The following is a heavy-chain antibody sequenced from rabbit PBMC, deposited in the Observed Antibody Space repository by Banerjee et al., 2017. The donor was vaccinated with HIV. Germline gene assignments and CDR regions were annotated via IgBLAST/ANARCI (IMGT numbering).Heavy chain of an antibody. V-gene: IGHV1S45*01. CDR2: INTISGDT. CDR3: ARDAGGDGYSNDL. J-gene: IGHJ4*01. D-gene: IGHD7-1*01. CDR1: GFSFSNGYV. Sequence: QEQLEESGGDLVKPEGSLTLTCTASGFSFSNGYVMCWVRQAPGKGLEWIACINTISGDTVYATWAKGRFTISKASWTTVTLQMTSLTAADTATYFCARDAGGDGYSNDLWGPGTLVTV.